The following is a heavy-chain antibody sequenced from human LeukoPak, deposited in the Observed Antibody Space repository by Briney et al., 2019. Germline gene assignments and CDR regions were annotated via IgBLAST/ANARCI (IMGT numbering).Heavy chain of an antibody. CDR1: GFTFSSYA. J-gene: IGHJ5*02. Sequence: GGSLRLSCAASGFTFSSYAMSWVRQAPGKGLEWVSAISGSGGSTYYADSVKGRFTISRDNSKNTLYLQMNSLRSEDTAVYYCARVRTRRTEYNWFDPWGQGTLVTVSS. D-gene: IGHD3-10*01. CDR2: ISGSGGST. V-gene: IGHV3-23*01. CDR3: ARVRTRRTEYNWFDP.